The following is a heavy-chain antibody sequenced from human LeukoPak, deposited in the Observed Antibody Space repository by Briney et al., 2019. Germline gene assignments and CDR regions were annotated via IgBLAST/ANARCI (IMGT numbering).Heavy chain of an antibody. J-gene: IGHJ4*02. Sequence: GGSLRLSCAASGFTFNNHYMTWGRQAPGKGLEWVANIKQDGSETYYLDSVKGRFTISRDNAKNSVYVQMNNLRAEDTAVYYCPSDSFGGSFYFDWGRGTLVTVSS. CDR1: GFTFNNHY. D-gene: IGHD2-15*01. CDR2: IKQDGSET. V-gene: IGHV3-7*04. CDR3: PSDSFGGSFYFD.